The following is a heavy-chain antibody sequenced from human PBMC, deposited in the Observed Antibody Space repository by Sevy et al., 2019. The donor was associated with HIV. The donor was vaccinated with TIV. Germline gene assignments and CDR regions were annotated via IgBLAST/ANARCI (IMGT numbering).Heavy chain of an antibody. CDR2: IYYSGST. CDR1: GGSISSSSYY. CDR3: ATDTGYSSGWYDLFDY. J-gene: IGHJ4*02. V-gene: IGHV4-39*01. D-gene: IGHD6-19*01. Sequence: SETLSLTCTVSGGSISSSSYYWGWIRQPPGKGLEWSGSIYYSGSTYYNPSLKSRVTISVDTSKNQFSLKLSSVTAADTAVYYCATDTGYSSGWYDLFDYWGQGTLVTVSS.